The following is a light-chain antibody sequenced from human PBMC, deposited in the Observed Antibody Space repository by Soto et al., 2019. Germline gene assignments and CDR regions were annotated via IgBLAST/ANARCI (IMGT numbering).Light chain of an antibody. CDR1: QSVSNIY. J-gene: IGKJ2*01. CDR3: QQYDNSLYT. V-gene: IGKV3-20*01. CDR2: GAS. Sequence: EIVLTQSPGTLSLSPGERATLSCRASQSVSNIYLAWYQQKPGQAPRLLIYGASSRATGIPDRFSSSGSGTDFTLTISRLEPEDFAVYYCQQYDNSLYTFGQGTKLEIK.